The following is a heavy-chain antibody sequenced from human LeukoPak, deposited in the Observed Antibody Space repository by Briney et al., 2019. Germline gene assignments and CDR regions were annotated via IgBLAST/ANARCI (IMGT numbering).Heavy chain of an antibody. D-gene: IGHD4-17*01. Sequence: PGGSLRLSCAASGFTFSDYYMSWIRQAPGKGLEWVSCISSSGSTIYYADSVKGRFTTSRDNAKNSLYLQMNSLRAEDTAVYYCARDRTRVATLHWGQGTLVTVSS. V-gene: IGHV3-11*04. CDR2: ISSSGSTI. J-gene: IGHJ4*02. CDR3: ARDRTRVATLH. CDR1: GFTFSDYY.